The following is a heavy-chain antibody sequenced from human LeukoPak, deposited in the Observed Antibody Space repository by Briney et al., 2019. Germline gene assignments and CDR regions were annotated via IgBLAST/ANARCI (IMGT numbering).Heavy chain of an antibody. Sequence: GGSLRLSCAASGFTFSSSTMNWVRQAPGKGLVWVSRINSDGSSTSYADSVKGRFTISRDNAKNTLYLQMNSLRAEDTAVYYCARAPTQYYDFWSGPQGGFDYWGQGTLVTVSS. J-gene: IGHJ4*02. CDR2: INSDGSST. D-gene: IGHD3-3*01. V-gene: IGHV3-74*01. CDR1: GFTFSSST. CDR3: ARAPTQYYDFWSGPQGGFDY.